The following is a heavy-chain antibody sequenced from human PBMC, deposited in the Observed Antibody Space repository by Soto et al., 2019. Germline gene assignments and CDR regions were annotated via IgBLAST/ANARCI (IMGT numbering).Heavy chain of an antibody. Sequence: QVQLVESGGGVVQPGRSLRLSCAASGFTFSSYAMQWVRQAPGKGLEWVAVISYDGSNKYYADSVKGRFTISRDNSKNTLYLQMNSLRAEDTAVYYCARDRDSSGYYFDYWGQGTLVTVSS. CDR2: ISYDGSNK. D-gene: IGHD3-22*01. CDR1: GFTFSSYA. V-gene: IGHV3-30-3*01. J-gene: IGHJ4*02. CDR3: ARDRDSSGYYFDY.